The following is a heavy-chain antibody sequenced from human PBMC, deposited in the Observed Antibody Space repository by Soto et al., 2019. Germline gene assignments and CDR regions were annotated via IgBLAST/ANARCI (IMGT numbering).Heavy chain of an antibody. CDR1: GGSISSGGYY. D-gene: IGHD6-13*01. CDR2: IYYSGST. V-gene: IGHV4-31*03. J-gene: IGHJ4*02. Sequence: SETLSLTCTVSGGSISSGGYYWSWIRQHPGKGLEWIGYIYYSGSTYYNPPLKSRVTISVDTSKNQFSLKLSSVTAADTAVYYCARVSGIAAAGTIYYFDYWGQGTLVTVSS. CDR3: ARVSGIAAAGTIYYFDY.